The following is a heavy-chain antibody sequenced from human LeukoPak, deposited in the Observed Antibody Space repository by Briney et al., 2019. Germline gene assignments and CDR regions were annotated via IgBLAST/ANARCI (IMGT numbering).Heavy chain of an antibody. CDR3: ARVGTYGSGSYLSWLDY. D-gene: IGHD3-10*01. Sequence: TWETLSLTCTVSGTSISSYYWSWIRQPPGKGLEWIGYIYYSGSTNYNPSLKSRVTISVDTSKNQFSLKLSSVTAADTAVYYCARVGTYGSGSYLSWLDYWGQGTLVTVSS. CDR2: IYYSGST. CDR1: GTSISSYY. J-gene: IGHJ4*02. V-gene: IGHV4-59*01.